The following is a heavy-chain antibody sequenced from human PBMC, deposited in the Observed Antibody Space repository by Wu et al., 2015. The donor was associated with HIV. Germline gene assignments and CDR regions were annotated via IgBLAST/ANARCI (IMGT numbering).Heavy chain of an antibody. CDR1: GGTFSSYA. Sequence: QVQLVQSGAEVKKPGSSVKVSCKASGGTFSSYAFSWVRQAPGQGLEWMGGIIGVSGMEIYAQKFQDRVTITTDESSSTAYMDLNSLKSDDTAVYYCARVSVRRRDCSGGSCRVSILDAFNVWAKGQWSPSLQ. D-gene: IGHD2-15*01. CDR3: ARVSVRRRDCSGGSCRVSILDAFNV. CDR2: IIGVSGME. J-gene: IGHJ3*01. V-gene: IGHV1-69*05.